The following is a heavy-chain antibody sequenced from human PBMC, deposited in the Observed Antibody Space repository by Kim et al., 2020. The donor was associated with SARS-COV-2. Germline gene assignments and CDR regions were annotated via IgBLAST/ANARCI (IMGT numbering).Heavy chain of an antibody. CDR2: IYYSGST. V-gene: IGHV4-59*01. D-gene: IGHD3-10*01. J-gene: IGHJ1*01. CDR3: ARSFYGSGASSILY. CDR1: GGSISTYY. Sequence: SETLSLTCTVSGGSISTYYWSWIRQPPGKGLEWIGYIYYSGSTNYNPSLKSRVTMSVDTSKNQFSLNLRSVTAADTAVFYCARSFYGSGASSILYWGQGTLVTVSS.